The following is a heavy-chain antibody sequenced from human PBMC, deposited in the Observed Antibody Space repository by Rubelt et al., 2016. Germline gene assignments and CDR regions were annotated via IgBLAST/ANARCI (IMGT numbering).Heavy chain of an antibody. CDR2: INHSGTT. CDR1: GGSFSDYH. J-gene: IGHJ4*02. Sequence: QVQLKQWGAGVLKPSETLSLTCAVYGGSFSDYHWSWIRQPPGKGLEWIGEINHSGTTNYNQSPKSRVTMSVDTSKKQFSLKRTSVTAADSAVEYCASSWYMVWWGQGTRVTVSS. CDR3: ASSWYMVW. V-gene: IGHV4-34*01. D-gene: IGHD6-13*01.